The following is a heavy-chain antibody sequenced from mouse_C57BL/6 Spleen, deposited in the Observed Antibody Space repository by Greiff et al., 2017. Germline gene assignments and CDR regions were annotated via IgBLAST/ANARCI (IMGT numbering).Heavy chain of an antibody. CDR1: GFTFSSYA. J-gene: IGHJ4*01. CDR3: TREGSYYYGSSFYAMDY. Sequence: EVKLVESGEGLVKPGGSLKLSCAASGFTFSSYAMSWVRQTPEKRLEWVAYLSSGGDSIYYAATVKGRFTISRDNARHTLYLQMSSLKSEDSAMYYSTREGSYYYGSSFYAMDYWGQGTSVTVSA. D-gene: IGHD1-1*01. V-gene: IGHV5-9-1*02. CDR2: LSSGGDSI.